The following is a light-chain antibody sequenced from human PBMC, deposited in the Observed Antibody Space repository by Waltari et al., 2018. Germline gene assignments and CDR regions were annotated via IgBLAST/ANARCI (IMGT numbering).Light chain of an antibody. Sequence: IVMTQSPATLSVSPGERATLSCRASQSISTNLAWYQQKPGQAPRLLISGASTRATGFPARFSGSGFGTEFTLTISSLRSDDFAVYYCQHYHNWPPITFGQGTRLEIK. CDR2: GAS. V-gene: IGKV3-15*01. J-gene: IGKJ5*01. CDR1: QSISTN. CDR3: QHYHNWPPIT.